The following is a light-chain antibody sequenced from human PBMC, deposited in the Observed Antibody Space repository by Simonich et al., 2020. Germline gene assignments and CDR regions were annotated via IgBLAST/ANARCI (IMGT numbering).Light chain of an antibody. CDR1: QSVLYSSKNKNY. V-gene: IGKV4-1*01. Sequence: DIVMTQSPDSLAVSLSERATINCKSSQSVLYSSKNKNYLAWYQQKTGQPPKLLIYLASTRESGVPDRFSGRGSGTDFTLTISSLQAEDVAVYYCQQYYSTPWTFGQGTKVEIK. CDR2: LAS. J-gene: IGKJ1*01. CDR3: QQYYSTPWT.